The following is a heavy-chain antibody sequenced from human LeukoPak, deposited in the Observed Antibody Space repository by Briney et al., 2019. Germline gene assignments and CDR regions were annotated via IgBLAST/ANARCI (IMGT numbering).Heavy chain of an antibody. J-gene: IGHJ4*02. Sequence: PGGSLRLSCAASEFTFSSYWMTWVRQAPGKGLEWVANIKQDGSEKYYVDSMKGRFTISRDNAKDSLYLQMNSLRAEDTALYYCARSGTSTIFGVALDYWGQGTLVTVSS. CDR2: IKQDGSEK. V-gene: IGHV3-7*01. D-gene: IGHD3-3*01. CDR1: EFTFSSYW. CDR3: ARSGTSTIFGVALDY.